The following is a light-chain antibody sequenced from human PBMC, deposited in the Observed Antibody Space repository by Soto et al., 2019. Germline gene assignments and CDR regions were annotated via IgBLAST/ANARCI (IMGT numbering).Light chain of an antibody. CDR3: QHYNSYSEE. V-gene: IGKV1-5*03. Sequence: DIQMTQSPSTLSGSVGDRVTITCLASQTISSWLAWYQQKPGKAPKLLIYKASTLKSGVPSRFSGSGSGTEFTLTISSLQPDDFATYYCQHYNSYSEEFSQGTKVDIK. CDR2: KAS. J-gene: IGKJ1*01. CDR1: QTISSW.